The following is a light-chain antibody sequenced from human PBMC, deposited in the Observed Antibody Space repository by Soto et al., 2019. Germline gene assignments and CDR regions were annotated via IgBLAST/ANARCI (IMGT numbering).Light chain of an antibody. CDR2: GAS. CDR3: QQYGSKPWT. J-gene: IGKJ1*01. V-gene: IGKV3-20*01. CDR1: QSVKKNY. Sequence: EIGLTQSPGTLSLFLGGRATLSCRASQSVKKNYLAWYQQKPGQAPRLLLFGASNRATDISDRFSGSGSGTDFTLTISRLEPEDFAVYYCQQYGSKPWTFGQGTEVEVK.